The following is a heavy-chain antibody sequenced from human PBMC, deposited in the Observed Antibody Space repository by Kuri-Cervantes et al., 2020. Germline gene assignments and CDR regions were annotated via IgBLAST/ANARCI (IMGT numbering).Heavy chain of an antibody. CDR2: ISYDGSNK. CDR3: AKDPPGLRDYDSSGYYYVEEYYYYGMDV. V-gene: IGHV3-30*18. J-gene: IGHJ6*02. Sequence: GGSLRLSCAASGFTFSSYGMHWVRQAPGKGPEWVAVISYDGSNKYYADSVKGRFTISRDNSKNTLYLQMNSLRAEDTAVYYCAKDPPGLRDYDSSGYYYVEEYYYYGMDVWGQGTTVTVSS. CDR1: GFTFSSYG. D-gene: IGHD3-22*01.